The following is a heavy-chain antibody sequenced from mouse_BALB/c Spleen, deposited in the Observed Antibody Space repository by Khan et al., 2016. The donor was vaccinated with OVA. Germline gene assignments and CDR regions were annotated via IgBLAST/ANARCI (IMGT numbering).Heavy chain of an antibody. CDR1: GYSFTTYY. CDR3: KRHGYLGWFSY. Sequence: MQLQQSGPELMKPGASVRISCKASGYSFTTYYIHWLMQSHGKSLEWIGYIDPFSGITTYNQKFKGKATLTVDKSSSTAYIHLSNLTSEDSAVYFWKRHGYLGWFSYRGQGTFGHFLC. J-gene: IGHJ3*01. D-gene: IGHD2-2*01. V-gene: IGHV1S135*01. CDR2: IDPFSGIT.